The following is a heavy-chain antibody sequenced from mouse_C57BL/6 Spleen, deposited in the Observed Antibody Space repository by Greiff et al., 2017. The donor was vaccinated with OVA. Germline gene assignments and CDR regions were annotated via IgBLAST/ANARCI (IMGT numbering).Heavy chain of an antibody. CDR1: GFTFSSYG. Sequence: EVKLMESGGDLVKPGGSLKLSCAASGFTFSSYGMSWVRQTPGKGLEWVATISSGGSYTYYPDSVKGRFPISRDNAKNTLYLQMSSLKSEDTAMYYCARHEGAIDYWGQGTSVTVSS. CDR3: ARHEGAIDY. CDR2: ISSGGSYT. J-gene: IGHJ4*01. V-gene: IGHV5-6*01.